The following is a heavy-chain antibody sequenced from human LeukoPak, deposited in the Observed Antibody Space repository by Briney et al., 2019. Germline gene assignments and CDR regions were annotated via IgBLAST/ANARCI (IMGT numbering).Heavy chain of an antibody. CDR2: IYYSGST. Sequence: PSETLSLTCTVSGGSISSYYWSWIRQPPGKGLEWIGYIYYSGSTNYNPSLKSRVTISVDTSKNQFSLKLSSVTAADTAVYYCARHITYYYDSSGYWEGAFDIWGQGTMVTVSS. CDR1: GGSISSYY. CDR3: ARHITYYYDSSGYWEGAFDI. J-gene: IGHJ3*02. V-gene: IGHV4-59*08. D-gene: IGHD3-22*01.